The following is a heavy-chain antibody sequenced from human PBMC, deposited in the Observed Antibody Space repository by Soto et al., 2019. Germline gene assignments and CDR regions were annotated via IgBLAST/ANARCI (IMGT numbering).Heavy chain of an antibody. J-gene: IGHJ6*03. CDR2: TYYRSKWYN. Sequence: SQTLSLTCAISGDSVSSYSAAWNWIRQSPSRGLEWLGRTYYRSKWYNDYAVSVKSRITINPDTSKNQFSLQLNSVTPEDTAVYYCARDRWGYSGYDSDYYYYMDVWGKGTTVTVSS. D-gene: IGHD5-12*01. CDR3: ARDRWGYSGYDSDYYYYMDV. CDR1: GDSVSSYSAA. V-gene: IGHV6-1*01.